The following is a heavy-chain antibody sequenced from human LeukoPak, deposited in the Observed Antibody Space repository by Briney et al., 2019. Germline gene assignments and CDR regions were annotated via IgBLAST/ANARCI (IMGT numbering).Heavy chain of an antibody. CDR1: GFTFSTYA. J-gene: IGHJ4*02. D-gene: IGHD3-22*01. CDR2: ISNSGGTT. CDR3: TTYYYDSSGYYYPYYFDY. V-gene: IGHV3-23*01. Sequence: GGSLRLSCAASGFTFSTYAMSCVRQAPGKGLEWVSSISNSGGTTYYADSVKGRFTISRDNSRNTLVLQMNSLRAEDTAVYYCTTYYYDSSGYYYPYYFDYWGQGTLVTVSS.